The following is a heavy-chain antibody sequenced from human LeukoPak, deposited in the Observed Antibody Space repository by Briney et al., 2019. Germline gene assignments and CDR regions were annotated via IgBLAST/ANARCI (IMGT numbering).Heavy chain of an antibody. CDR2: LRQDGSEK. CDR1: GFTFSGYW. CDR3: ARGTIAAPGTDY. J-gene: IGHJ4*02. Sequence: GGSLRLSCAASGFTFSGYWMHWVRQAPGKGLEWVANLRQDGSEKHFADSVKGRFTISRDNAENSLYLQMNSLRAEDTAMYYCARGTIAAPGTDYWGQGTLVTVSS. D-gene: IGHD6-13*01. V-gene: IGHV3-7*01.